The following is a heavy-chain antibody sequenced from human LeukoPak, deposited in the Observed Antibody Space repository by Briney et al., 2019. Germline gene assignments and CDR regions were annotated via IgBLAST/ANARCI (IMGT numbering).Heavy chain of an antibody. CDR1: ADSISSSNYY. CDR2: MYYSGSS. Sequence: SQTLSLTCTVSADSISSSNYYWGWLRQPPGKGLEWFGRMYYSGSSSYNPSLKSRVTVSVDTSKNQFSLKVNSVTAADTAVYYCARNWQQLDPYYYYDEMDLWGQGTTVTVSS. D-gene: IGHD6-13*01. V-gene: IGHV4-39*07. CDR3: ARNWQQLDPYYYYDEMDL. J-gene: IGHJ6*02.